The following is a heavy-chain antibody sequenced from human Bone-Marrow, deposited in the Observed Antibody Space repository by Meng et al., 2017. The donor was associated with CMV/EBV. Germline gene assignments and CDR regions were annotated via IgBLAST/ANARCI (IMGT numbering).Heavy chain of an antibody. CDR1: GFNFNAYS. Sequence: GGSLRHSCAASGFNFNAYSMNWVRQAPGKGLEWVSSISSSSDYIYNADSVKGRFTLSRDNARNSLYLQMNSLRVEDTALYYCVRDRDIVGAPAPYNWFDHWGQGTLVTVSS. J-gene: IGHJ5*02. CDR2: ISSSSDYI. D-gene: IGHD2-2*01. V-gene: IGHV3-21*01. CDR3: VRDRDIVGAPAPYNWFDH.